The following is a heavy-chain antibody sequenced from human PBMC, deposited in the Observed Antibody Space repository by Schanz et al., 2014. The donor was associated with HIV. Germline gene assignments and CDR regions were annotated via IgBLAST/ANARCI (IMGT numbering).Heavy chain of an antibody. V-gene: IGHV1-69*06. CDR3: ARDQGGLRPTAFDY. J-gene: IGHJ4*02. CDR1: GGTFSSYG. D-gene: IGHD3-16*01. Sequence: QVQLVQSGAEVKKPGSSVKVSCKASGGTFSSYGFIWVRQAPGQGLEWMGGIIPAFGTANYAEKFQGRVTITADTSTSTAYMELTSLRSEDTAVYYCARDQGGLRPTAFDYWGQGALVTVSS. CDR2: IIPAFGTA.